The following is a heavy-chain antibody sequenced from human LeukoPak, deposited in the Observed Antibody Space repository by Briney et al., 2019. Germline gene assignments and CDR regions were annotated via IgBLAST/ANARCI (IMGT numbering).Heavy chain of an antibody. CDR3: ARGLGRPKPYQLLKLYYYYYYMDV. CDR1: GYTFTSYD. D-gene: IGHD2-2*01. V-gene: IGHV1-8*03. J-gene: IGHJ6*03. Sequence: GASVKVSCKASGYTFTSYDINWVRQATGQGLEWMGWMNPNSGNTGYAQKFQGRVTITRNTSISTAYMELSSLRSEDTAVYYCARGLGRPKPYQLLKLYYYYYYMDVWGKGTTVTVSS. CDR2: MNPNSGNT.